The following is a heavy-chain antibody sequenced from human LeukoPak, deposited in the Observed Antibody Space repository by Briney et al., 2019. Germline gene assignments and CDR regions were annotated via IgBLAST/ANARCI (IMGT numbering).Heavy chain of an antibody. Sequence: PGGSLRLSCVASGFTFSNAWMSWVRQAPGKGLEWVGRIKSKADGATTDYAAPVKGRFTISRDDSQNTPFLQMNSLKTEDAAVYYCTTDLGITMIRGVIVYWGQGTLVTVSS. D-gene: IGHD3-10*01. V-gene: IGHV3-15*01. J-gene: IGHJ4*02. CDR2: IKSKADGATT. CDR1: GFTFSNAW. CDR3: TTDLGITMIRGVIVY.